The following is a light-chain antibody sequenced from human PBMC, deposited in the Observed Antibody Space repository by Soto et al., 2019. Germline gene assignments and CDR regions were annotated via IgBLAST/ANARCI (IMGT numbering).Light chain of an antibody. J-gene: IGKJ1*01. CDR2: GAS. V-gene: IGKV3-15*01. Sequence: EIWMTQSPATLSVSPGERATLSCGASQSVSSNLAWYQKKPGQAPRLLIYGASTRATGIPARLSGSGYGTELTITISSMQSEDFEVYYCQQYNKWPPTFGQGTKVDIK. CDR3: QQYNKWPPT. CDR1: QSVSSN.